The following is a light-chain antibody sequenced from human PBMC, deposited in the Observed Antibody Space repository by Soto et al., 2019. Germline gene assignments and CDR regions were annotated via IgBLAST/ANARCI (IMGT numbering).Light chain of an antibody. J-gene: IGLJ1*01. CDR1: SSDVGGYNY. CDR2: EVS. V-gene: IGLV2-14*01. Sequence: QSVLTQPASVSGSPGQSITISCTGTSSDVGGYNYVSWYQLHPGKAPKLIIYEVSNRPSGVSNRFSGSKSGNTASLTISGLQAEDEADDYCNSYTSSTAYVFGTGTKVTVL. CDR3: NSYTSSTAYV.